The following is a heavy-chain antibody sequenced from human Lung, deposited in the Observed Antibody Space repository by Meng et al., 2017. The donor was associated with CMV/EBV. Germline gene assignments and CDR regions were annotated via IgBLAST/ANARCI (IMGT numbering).Heavy chain of an antibody. V-gene: IGHV1-46*01. CDR1: GYTFTSYY. Sequence: ASXXVSXKASGYTFTSYYMHWVRQAPRQGLEWMGIINPSGGSTSYAQKFQGRVTMTRDTSTSTVYMELSSLRSEDTAVYYCARDRERGYSYGIIDYWGQGXLVTVSS. D-gene: IGHD5-18*01. J-gene: IGHJ4*02. CDR2: INPSGGST. CDR3: ARDRERGYSYGIIDY.